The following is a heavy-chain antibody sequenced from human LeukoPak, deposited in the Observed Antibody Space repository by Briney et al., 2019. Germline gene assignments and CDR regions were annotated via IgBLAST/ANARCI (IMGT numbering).Heavy chain of an antibody. CDR3: ARGTRTLEAAPFDY. V-gene: IGHV1-69*13. CDR1: GGIFSDYL. Sequence: SVKVSCKASGGIFSDYLINWVRQAPRQALEWIGGIIPISGSAYSAQKFRGRVTITADESTTTAYMELSSLTSEDTAVFYCARGTRTLEAAPFDYWGQGTLVTVSS. CDR2: IIPISGSA. D-gene: IGHD2-15*01. J-gene: IGHJ4*02.